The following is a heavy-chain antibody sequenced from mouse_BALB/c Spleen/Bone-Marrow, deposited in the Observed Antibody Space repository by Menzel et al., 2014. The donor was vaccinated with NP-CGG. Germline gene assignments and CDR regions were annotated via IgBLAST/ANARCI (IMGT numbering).Heavy chain of an antibody. CDR3: ARWVVYYYAMDY. Sequence: VQLQQSGAELVKPGASVKLSCKASGYTFTNYWMHWVKQRPGQGLEWIGEIDPSDSYSNYNQNFKGKATLTVDKSSSTAYMQHSILTSEDAAVYYCARWVVYYYAMDYWCQVTSVTVSS. J-gene: IGHJ4*01. CDR1: GYTFTNYW. V-gene: IGHV1-69*02. CDR2: IDPSDSYS.